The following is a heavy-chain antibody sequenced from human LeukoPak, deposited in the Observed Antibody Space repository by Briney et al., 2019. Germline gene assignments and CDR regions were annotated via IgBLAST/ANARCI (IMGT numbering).Heavy chain of an antibody. D-gene: IGHD3-22*01. V-gene: IGHV3-23*01. CDR1: GFTFSRYW. Sequence: GGSLRLSCAASGFTFSRYWMSWVRQAPGKGLEWVSAISGGGGSTYYADSVKGRFSISRDSSSNTLYLQMNSLRGEDTAVYYCAKENWVYNWKYDSSGSGINYWGQGTLVTVSS. J-gene: IGHJ4*02. CDR3: AKENWVYNWKYDSSGSGINY. CDR2: ISGGGGST.